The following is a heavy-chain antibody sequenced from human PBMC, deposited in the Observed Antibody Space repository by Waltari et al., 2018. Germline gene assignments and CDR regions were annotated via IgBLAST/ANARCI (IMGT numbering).Heavy chain of an antibody. J-gene: IGHJ4*02. V-gene: IGHV1-2*06. CDR1: GYTFTGYY. D-gene: IGHD6-13*01. CDR3: ARGAGAAAGTFDY. Sequence: QVQLVQSGAEVKKPGASVKVSCKASGYTFTGYYMHWVRQAPGQGLEWMGRINPNRGGTNYAQKFQGRVTMTRDTSISTAYMELSRLRSDDTAVYYCARGAGAAAGTFDYWVQGTLVTVSS. CDR2: INPNRGGT.